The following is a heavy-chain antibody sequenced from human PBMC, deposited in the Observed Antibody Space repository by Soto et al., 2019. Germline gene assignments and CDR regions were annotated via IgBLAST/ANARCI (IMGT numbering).Heavy chain of an antibody. Sequence: PGGSLRLSCAASGFTFSSYAMSWVRQAPGKGLEWVSAISGSGGSTYYADSVKGRFTISRDNSKNTLYLQMNSLRADDTAVYYCAKYVTPCSGGSCYRNFDYWGQGTLVTVSS. CDR3: AKYVTPCSGGSCYRNFDY. D-gene: IGHD2-15*01. CDR2: ISGSGGST. V-gene: IGHV3-23*01. J-gene: IGHJ4*02. CDR1: GFTFSSYA.